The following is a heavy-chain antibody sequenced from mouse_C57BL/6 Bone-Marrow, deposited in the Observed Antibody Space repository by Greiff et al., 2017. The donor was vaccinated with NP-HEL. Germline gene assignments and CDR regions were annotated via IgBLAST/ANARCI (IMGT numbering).Heavy chain of an antibody. CDR2: INPTPFCT. CDR3: ARSGGRETGTLDY. Sequence: VQLQQPGTELVNPGASVKLSCKASGSHCPLAFMPFFTPPPFQCLEFIVNINPTPFCTNYNEKFKGKATLTVDKSSSTAYMQLSSLTSEDSAVYYCARSGGRETGTLDYWGQGTTLTVSS. D-gene: IGHD4-1*01. J-gene: IGHJ2*01. V-gene: IGHV1-53*01. CDR1: GSHCPLAF.